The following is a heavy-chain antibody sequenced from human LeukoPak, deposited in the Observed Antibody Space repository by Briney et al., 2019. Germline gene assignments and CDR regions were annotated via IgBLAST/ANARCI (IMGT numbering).Heavy chain of an antibody. D-gene: IGHD1-26*01. V-gene: IGHV4-30-2*01. CDR3: ARVGSGSYPYFDY. Sequence: SETLSLTCAVSGGSISSGGYSWSWIRQPPGKGLGWIGYIYHSGSTYYNPSLKSRVTISVDRSKNQFSLKLSSVTAADTAVYYCARVGSGSYPYFDYWGQGTLVTVSS. J-gene: IGHJ4*02. CDR1: GGSISSGGYS. CDR2: IYHSGST.